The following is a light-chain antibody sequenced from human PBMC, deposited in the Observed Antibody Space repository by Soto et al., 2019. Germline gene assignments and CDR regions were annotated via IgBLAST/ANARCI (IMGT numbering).Light chain of an antibody. CDR2: GAS. V-gene: IGKV3-20*01. CDR3: QQYGNSSYT. CDR1: QSVSSSY. Sequence: EIVLTQSPGTLSLSPGERATLSCRASQSVSSSYLAWYQQKPGQAHRLLIYGASSRATGIPDRFSGSGSGTDFTLTISRLEPEDFAVYYCQQYGNSSYTFGQGTKLEIK. J-gene: IGKJ2*01.